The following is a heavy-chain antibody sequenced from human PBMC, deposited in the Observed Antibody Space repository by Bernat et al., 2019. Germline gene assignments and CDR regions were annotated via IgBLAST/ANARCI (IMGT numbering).Heavy chain of an antibody. CDR2: ISSSGSTI. CDR1: GFTFSSYE. J-gene: IGHJ2*01. D-gene: IGHD6-19*01. V-gene: IGHV3-48*03. CDR3: ARGDYSSGWYWYFDL. Sequence: EVQLVESGGGLVQPGGSLRLSCAASGFTFSSYEMNWVRQAPGKGLEWVSYISSSGSTIYYADSVKGRFTISRDNAKNTLYLQMNSLRAEDTAVYYCARGDYSSGWYWYFDLWGRGTLVTVSS.